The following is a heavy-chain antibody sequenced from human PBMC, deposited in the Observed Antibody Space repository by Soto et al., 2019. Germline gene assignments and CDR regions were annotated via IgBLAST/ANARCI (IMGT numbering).Heavy chain of an antibody. CDR1: CGSMSSYY. D-gene: IGHD2-15*01. J-gene: IGHJ6*02. CDR2: ISTSGGT. CDR3: ARVDGVVAARGGTFKYYYGMDV. Sequence: PSETLYLTWTVSCGSMSSYYWSWIRQPAGKGLEWIGRISTSGGTSYNPSLKSRVTMSLDTSKNQFYLKLSSVTAADTAVYYCARVDGVVAARGGTFKYYYGMDVWGQGTTVTVSS. V-gene: IGHV4-4*07.